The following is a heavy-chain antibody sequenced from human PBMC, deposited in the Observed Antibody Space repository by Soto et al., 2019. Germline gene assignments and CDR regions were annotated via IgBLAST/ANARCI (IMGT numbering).Heavy chain of an antibody. D-gene: IGHD2-2*01. CDR2: TSAYNGNT. CDR1: GYTFTSYG. CDR3: ARGAYCSSTSCPHDAFDI. J-gene: IGHJ3*02. V-gene: IGHV1-18*04. Sequence: ASVKVSCKASGYTFTSYGISWVRQAPGQGLEWMGWTSAYNGNTNYAQKLQGRVTMTTDTSTSTAYMELRSLRSDDTAVYYCARGAYCSSTSCPHDAFDIWGQGTMVTVSS.